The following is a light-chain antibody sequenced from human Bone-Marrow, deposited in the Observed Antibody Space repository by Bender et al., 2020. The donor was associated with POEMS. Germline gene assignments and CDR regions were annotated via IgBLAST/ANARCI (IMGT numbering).Light chain of an antibody. Sequence: QSALTRPASVSGSPGQSVTISCTGTSSDVGTYNLVSWYQQHPGKDPRLIIFEVNKRPSGVSDRFSASKSVDTASLTLSGLRAEDEADYSCCSYAGLMVPWVFGGGTKLTVL. V-gene: IGLV2-23*02. J-gene: IGLJ3*02. CDR2: EVN. CDR3: CSYAGLMVPWV. CDR1: SSDVGTYNL.